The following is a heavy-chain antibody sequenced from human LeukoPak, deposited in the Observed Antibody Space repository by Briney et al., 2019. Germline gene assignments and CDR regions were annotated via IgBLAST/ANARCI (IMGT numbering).Heavy chain of an antibody. CDR2: ISWNSGSI. CDR3: AKDEGFDP. V-gene: IGHV3-9*01. CDR1: GFTFDDYA. J-gene: IGHJ5*02. Sequence: GGSLRLSCAASGFTFDDYAMYWARQAPGKGLEWVSGISWNSGSIGYADSVKGRFTISRDNAKNSLYLQMNSLRAEDTALYYCAKDEGFDPWGQGTLVTVSS.